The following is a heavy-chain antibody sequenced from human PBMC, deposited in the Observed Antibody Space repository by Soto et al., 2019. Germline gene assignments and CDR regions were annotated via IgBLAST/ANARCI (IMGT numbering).Heavy chain of an antibody. V-gene: IGHV1-69*06. CDR1: GGTFRSYS. D-gene: IGHD1-26*01. Sequence: SVKVSSVASGGTFRSYSISWVRQAPGNALEWMVRTIPIFGTTNYAQKFQGRVTITADKSTSTAYMELSSLRSEDTAVYYSTFIVGPTRSGSYFYCLAVWG. CDR3: TFIVGPTRSGSYFYCLAV. J-gene: IGHJ6*01. CDR2: TIPIFGTT.